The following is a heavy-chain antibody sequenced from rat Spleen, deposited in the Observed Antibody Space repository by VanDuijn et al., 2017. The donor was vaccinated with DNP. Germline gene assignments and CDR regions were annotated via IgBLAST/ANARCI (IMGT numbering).Heavy chain of an antibody. CDR1: GYSITSNY. CDR2: ISYSGST. CDR3: ARSSYYSSLFDY. Sequence: EVQLQESGPGLVKPSQSLSLTCSVTGYSITSNYWAWIRKFPGNKMEWMGYISYSGSTSYNPSLKSRISITRDTSKNQFFLQLNSVTTEDTATYYCARSSYYSSLFDYWGQGVMVTVSS. J-gene: IGHJ2*01. V-gene: IGHV3-1*01. D-gene: IGHD1-2*01.